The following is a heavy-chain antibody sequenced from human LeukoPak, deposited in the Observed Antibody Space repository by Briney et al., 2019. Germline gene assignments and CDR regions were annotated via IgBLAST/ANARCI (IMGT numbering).Heavy chain of an antibody. J-gene: IGHJ4*02. CDR2: IYSGGST. V-gene: IGHV3-53*01. CDR1: GFTVSSNY. Sequence: GGSLSLSCAASGFTVSSNYMSWVRQAPGKGLEWVSVIYSGGSTYYADSVKGRFTISRDNSKNTLFLQMNSLRAEDTAVYYCARVEAAAGTFDFWGQGTLVTVSS. CDR3: ARVEAAAGTFDF. D-gene: IGHD6-13*01.